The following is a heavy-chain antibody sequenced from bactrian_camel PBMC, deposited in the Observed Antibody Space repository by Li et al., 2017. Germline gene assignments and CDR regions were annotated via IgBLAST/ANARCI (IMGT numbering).Heavy chain of an antibody. CDR3: TDKYLWGR. CDR2: IDSDGVT. D-gene: IGHD5*01. V-gene: IGHV3S55*01. CDR1: GLTDGRHC. Sequence: HVQLVESGGESVQSGGSLRLSCAVSGLTDGRHCLGWFRQPPGPGNEREGVAHIDSDGVTTYADSVKGRFTISQDNAKNTLYLQLNSLKPEDTAVYYCTDKYLWGRWGQGTQVTVS. J-gene: IGHJ4*01.